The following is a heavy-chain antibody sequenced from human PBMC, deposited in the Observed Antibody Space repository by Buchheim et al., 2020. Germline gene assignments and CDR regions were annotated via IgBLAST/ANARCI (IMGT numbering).Heavy chain of an antibody. V-gene: IGHV3-48*02. CDR2: ITTTSSTI. J-gene: IGHJ4*02. D-gene: IGHD7-27*01. CDR1: GFTFSSYS. CDR3: ARGRNWGSDYYYDY. Sequence: EVQLVESGGGLVQPGGSLRLSCAASGFTFSSYSMNWVRQAPGKGLEWISLITTTSSTIYYLDSVRGRFTVSRDNAKNSLYLQMNSLRDADTAVYYCARGRNWGSDYYYDYWGQGTL.